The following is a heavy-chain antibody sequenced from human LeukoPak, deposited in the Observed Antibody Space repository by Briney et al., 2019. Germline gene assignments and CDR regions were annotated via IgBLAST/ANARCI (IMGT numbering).Heavy chain of an antibody. CDR3: ARGLITFGGVIVIHTFDY. Sequence: GASVKVSCKASGYTFTSYGISWVRQAPGQGLEWMGWISAYNGNTNYAQKLQGGVTMTTDTSTSTAYMELRSLRSDDTAVYYCARGLITFGGVIVIHTFDYWGQRTLVTVSS. V-gene: IGHV1-18*01. J-gene: IGHJ4*02. CDR1: GYTFTSYG. D-gene: IGHD3-16*02. CDR2: ISAYNGNT.